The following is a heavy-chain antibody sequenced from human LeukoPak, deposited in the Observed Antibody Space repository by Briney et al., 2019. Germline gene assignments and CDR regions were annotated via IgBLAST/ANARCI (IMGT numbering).Heavy chain of an antibody. CDR2: MNANSGET. Sequence: GASVKVSCRASGYTSTNYDFIWVRQATGQGLEWMGWMNANSGETHYAQKFQGRVSMTRDTSISTAYMDLSSLRSDDTAVYYCARGPNYNNFADFWGQGTLVTVSS. V-gene: IGHV1-8*01. D-gene: IGHD4-11*01. CDR1: GYTSTNYD. J-gene: IGHJ4*02. CDR3: ARGPNYNNFADF.